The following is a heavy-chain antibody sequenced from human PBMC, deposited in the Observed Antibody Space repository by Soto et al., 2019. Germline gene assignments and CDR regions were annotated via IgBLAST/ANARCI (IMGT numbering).Heavy chain of an antibody. J-gene: IGHJ4*02. V-gene: IGHV1-18*01. Sequence: ASVKVSCKASGYTFTRYGISWVRQAPGQGLEWMGWISAHNGDTNYARKFQGRVAMTRDTSMSTGYLELGSLRSDDTAVYYCAREIGSSSWSFWGQGTLVTVSS. CDR2: ISAHNGDT. CDR1: GYTFTRYG. D-gene: IGHD6-13*01. CDR3: AREIGSSSWSF.